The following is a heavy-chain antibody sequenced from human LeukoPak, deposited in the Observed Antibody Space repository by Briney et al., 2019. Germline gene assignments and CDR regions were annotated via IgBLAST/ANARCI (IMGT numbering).Heavy chain of an antibody. CDR3: AKEYCSSTSCAYYYYGMDV. Sequence: GGSLRLSCAASGFTFSSYWMHWVRQAPGKGLVWVSRINSDESSTNYADSVKGRFTISRDNSKNSLYLQMNSLRTEDTALYYCAKEYCSSTSCAYYYYGMDVWGQGTTVTVSS. J-gene: IGHJ6*02. CDR2: INSDESST. D-gene: IGHD2-2*01. V-gene: IGHV3-74*01. CDR1: GFTFSSYW.